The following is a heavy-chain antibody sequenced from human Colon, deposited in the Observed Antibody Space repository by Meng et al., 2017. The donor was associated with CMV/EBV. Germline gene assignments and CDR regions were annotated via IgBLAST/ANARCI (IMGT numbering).Heavy chain of an antibody. CDR1: GFTFSDYY. CDR2: ISGTGSTI. Sequence: SCAASGFTFSDYYMSWIRKAPGKGLEWVSYISGTGSTIYYADSVKGRFTISRDNAKNSLYLQMNSLRVEDTAVYFCARGGAAIRFDPWGQGTLVTVSS. V-gene: IGHV3-11*04. J-gene: IGHJ5*02. D-gene: IGHD1-26*01. CDR3: ARGGAAIRFDP.